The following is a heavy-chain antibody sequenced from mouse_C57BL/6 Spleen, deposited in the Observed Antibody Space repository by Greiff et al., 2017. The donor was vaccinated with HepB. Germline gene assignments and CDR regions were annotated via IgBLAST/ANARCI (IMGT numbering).Heavy chain of an antibody. Sequence: QVQLQQSGAELVRPGASVTLSCKASGYTFTDYEMHWVKQTPVHGLEWIGAIDPETGGTAYKQKFKGKAILTADKSSSTAYMELRSLTSEDSAVYYCTRVGSNYEYYAMDYWGQGTSVTVSS. V-gene: IGHV1-15*01. D-gene: IGHD2-5*01. CDR1: GYTFTDYE. J-gene: IGHJ4*01. CDR2: IDPETGGT. CDR3: TRVGSNYEYYAMDY.